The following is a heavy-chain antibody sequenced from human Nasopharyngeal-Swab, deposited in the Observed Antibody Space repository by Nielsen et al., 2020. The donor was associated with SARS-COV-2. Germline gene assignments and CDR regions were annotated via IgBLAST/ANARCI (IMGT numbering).Heavy chain of an antibody. CDR3: AKDMGWTVTTYDAFDI. CDR1: GFTFDDYA. Sequence: SLRLSCAASGFTFDDYAMHWARQAPGKGLEWVSGISWNSGSIGYADSVKGRFTISRDNAKNSLYLQMNSLRAEDTALYYCAKDMGWTVTTYDAFDIWGQGTMVTVSS. V-gene: IGHV3-9*01. J-gene: IGHJ3*02. D-gene: IGHD4-17*01. CDR2: ISWNSGSI.